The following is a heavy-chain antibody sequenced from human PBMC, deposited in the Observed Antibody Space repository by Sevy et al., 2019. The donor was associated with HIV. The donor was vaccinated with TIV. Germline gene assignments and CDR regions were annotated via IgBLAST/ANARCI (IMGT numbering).Heavy chain of an antibody. V-gene: IGHV3-48*02. CDR2: ISSSSSTI. CDR1: GFTFSSYS. D-gene: IGHD3-22*01. CDR3: ARQPKGCYDSSGYRKYYFDY. J-gene: IGHJ4*02. Sequence: GGSLRLSCAASGFTFSSYSMNWVRQAPGKGLEWVSYISSSSSTIYYADSVKGRFTISRDNAKNSLYLQMNSLRDEDTAVYYCARQPKGCYDSSGYRKYYFDYWGQGTLVTVSS.